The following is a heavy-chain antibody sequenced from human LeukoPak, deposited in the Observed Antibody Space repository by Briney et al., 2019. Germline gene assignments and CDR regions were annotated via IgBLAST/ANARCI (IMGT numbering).Heavy chain of an antibody. J-gene: IGHJ5*02. CDR1: GGSISSYY. CDR2: IYYSGST. CDR3: ARQEGLYYDILTGYLNWFDP. D-gene: IGHD3-9*01. Sequence: SETLSLTCTVSGGSISSYYWSWIRQPPGKGLEWIGSIYYSGSTYYNPSLKSRVTISVDTSKNQFSLKLSSVTAADTAVYYCARQEGLYYDILTGYLNWFDPWGQGTLVTVSS. V-gene: IGHV4-59*08.